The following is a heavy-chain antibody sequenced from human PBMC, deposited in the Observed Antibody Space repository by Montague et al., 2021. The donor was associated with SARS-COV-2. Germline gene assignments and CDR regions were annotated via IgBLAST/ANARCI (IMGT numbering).Heavy chain of an antibody. CDR2: IWYDGSNQ. CDR3: AREYSAPRWFGEYNRYGMDX. V-gene: IGHV3-33*08. CDR1: GFTFSSYD. Sequence: SLRLSCAASGFTFSSYDMHWVRQAPGKGLEWVAVIWYDGSNQYYGDSVKGRFTISRDNSKNTLYLQMNSLRAEDTAVYYCAREYSAPRWFGEYNRYGMDXWGQGTTVTVSS. J-gene: IGHJ6*02. D-gene: IGHD3-10*01.